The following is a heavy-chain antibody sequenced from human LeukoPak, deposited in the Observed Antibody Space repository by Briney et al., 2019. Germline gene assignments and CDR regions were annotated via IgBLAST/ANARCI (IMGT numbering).Heavy chain of an antibody. CDR2: IYPGDSDT. Sequence: GESLKISCKGSGYSFTSYWIGWVRQMPGKGLEWMGIIYPGDSDTRYSPSFQGQVNISADKSISTAYLQWSSLKASDTAVYYCARQFGATVTGGRFDPWGQGTLVTVSS. J-gene: IGHJ5*02. CDR1: GYSFTSYW. CDR3: ARQFGATVTGGRFDP. D-gene: IGHD4-17*01. V-gene: IGHV5-51*01.